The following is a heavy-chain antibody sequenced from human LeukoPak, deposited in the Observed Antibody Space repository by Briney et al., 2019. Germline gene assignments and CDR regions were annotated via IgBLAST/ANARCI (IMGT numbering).Heavy chain of an antibody. D-gene: IGHD3-10*01. CDR2: ISSSSSYI. J-gene: IGHJ4*02. V-gene: IGHV3-21*06. CDR3: ARDRGSTTVVRGVNHC. Sequence: GGSLRLSCAASGFTFSSYSMNWVRQAPGKGLEWVSSISSSSSYIYYADSVKGRFTISRDNARNSLYLQMSSLRVEDTAVYYCARDRGSTTVVRGVNHCWGQGTLVTVSS. CDR1: GFTFSSYS.